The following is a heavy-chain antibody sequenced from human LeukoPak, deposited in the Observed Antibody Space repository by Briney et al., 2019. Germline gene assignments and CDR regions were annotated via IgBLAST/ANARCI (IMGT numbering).Heavy chain of an antibody. J-gene: IGHJ4*02. CDR3: ARARGGYDFDY. CDR2: ISDSGAST. CDR1: GGSFSGYY. Sequence: ETLSLTCAVYGGSFSGYYWSWIRQPPGKGLEWVSIISDSGASTYYADSVKGRFTISRDNSKNTLYLQMNSLRAEDTAVYYCARARGGYDFDYWGQGTLVTVSS. V-gene: IGHV3-23*01. D-gene: IGHD5-12*01.